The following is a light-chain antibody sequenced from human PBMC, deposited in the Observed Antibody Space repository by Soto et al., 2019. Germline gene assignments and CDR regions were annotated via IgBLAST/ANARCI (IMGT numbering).Light chain of an antibody. V-gene: IGLV2-14*01. CDR3: TSYTNTNTPVV. J-gene: IGLJ2*01. CDR2: EVS. Sequence: QSALTQPASVSGSPGQTITISCTGTSTNIGGNNFVSWYQHHPAKAPKLMIYEVSNRPSGVSNRFSGSKSVNTASLTISGLQAEDEADYYCTSYTNTNTPVVFGGGTKLTVL. CDR1: STNIGGNNF.